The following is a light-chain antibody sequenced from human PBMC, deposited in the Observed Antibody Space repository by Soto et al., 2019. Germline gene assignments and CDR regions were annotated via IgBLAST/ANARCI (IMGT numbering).Light chain of an antibody. Sequence: DLQMTQSPPTLSASVGDRVTITCRASQSCRNSLAWYQQKAGKAPTLLIYDASTLQSGVPSRFSGSGSGTEFSLTISSLQPEDFATYYCLCYITYPWTFGQGTKVEIK. CDR2: DAS. CDR1: QSCRNS. J-gene: IGKJ1*01. V-gene: IGKV1-5*01. CDR3: LCYITYPWT.